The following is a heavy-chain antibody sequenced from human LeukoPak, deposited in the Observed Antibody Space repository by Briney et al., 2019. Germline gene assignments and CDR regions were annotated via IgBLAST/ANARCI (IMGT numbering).Heavy chain of an antibody. CDR2: ISGSGGST. D-gene: IGHD3-10*01. Sequence: QAGGTLRLSCAASGFTFSSYAMSWVRQAPGEGLEWVSAISGSGGSTYYADSVKGRFTISRDNSKNTLYLQMNSLRAEDTAVYYCAPRPRRVRGVIAPFDYWGQGTLVTVSS. J-gene: IGHJ4*02. CDR3: APRPRRVRGVIAPFDY. CDR1: GFTFSSYA. V-gene: IGHV3-23*01.